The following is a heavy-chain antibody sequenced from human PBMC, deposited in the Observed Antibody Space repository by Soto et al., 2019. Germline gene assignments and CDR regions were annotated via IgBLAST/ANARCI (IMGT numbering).Heavy chain of an antibody. CDR3: ARHPGTTRGVHYFDY. Sequence: SETLSLTCAVYGGSFSGYYWSWIRQPPGKGLEWIGEINHSGSTNYNPSLKSRVTISVDTSKNQFSLKLSSVTAADTAVYYCARHPGTTRGVHYFDYWGQGTLVTVS. V-gene: IGHV4-34*01. J-gene: IGHJ4*02. CDR1: GGSFSGYY. CDR2: INHSGST. D-gene: IGHD4-17*01.